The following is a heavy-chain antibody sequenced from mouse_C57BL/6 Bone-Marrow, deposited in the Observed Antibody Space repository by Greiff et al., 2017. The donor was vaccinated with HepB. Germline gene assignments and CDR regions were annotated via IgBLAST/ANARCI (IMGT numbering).Heavy chain of an antibody. CDR2: IYPGSGST. J-gene: IGHJ1*03. CDR3: ASGGLRGSSWYFDV. Sequence: QVQLQQPGAELVKPGASVKMSCKASGYTFTSYWITWVKQRPGQGLEWIGDIYPGSGSTNYNEKFKSKATLTVDTSSSTAYMQLSSLTSEDSAVYYCASGGLRGSSWYFDVWGTGTTVTVSS. V-gene: IGHV1-55*01. D-gene: IGHD1-1*01. CDR1: GYTFTSYW.